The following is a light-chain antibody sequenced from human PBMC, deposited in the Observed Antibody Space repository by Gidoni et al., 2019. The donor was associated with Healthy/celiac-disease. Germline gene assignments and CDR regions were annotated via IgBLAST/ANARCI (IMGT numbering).Light chain of an antibody. Sequence: EIVMTQSPATLSVSPGERATLSCRASQSVSSNLAWYQQTPGQAPRLLIYGASTRATGIPARFSGRGSGTEFTLTISSLQSEDFAVYYCQQYNNWPRTFGQGTKVEIQ. J-gene: IGKJ1*01. CDR1: QSVSSN. V-gene: IGKV3-15*01. CDR3: QQYNNWPRT. CDR2: GAS.